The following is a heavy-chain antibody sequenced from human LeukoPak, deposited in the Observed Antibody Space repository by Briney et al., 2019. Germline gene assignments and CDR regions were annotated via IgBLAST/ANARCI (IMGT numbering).Heavy chain of an antibody. CDR2: ISSSSSYI. D-gene: IGHD1-1*01. V-gene: IGHV3-21*01. CDR3: ARDRGVQLESDFDY. Sequence: GGSLRLSCAASGFTFSSYSMNWVRQAPGKGLEWVSSISSSSSYIYYADSVKGRFTISRDNANNSLYLQMNSLRAEDTAVYYCARDRGVQLESDFDYWGQGTLVTVSS. J-gene: IGHJ4*02. CDR1: GFTFSSYS.